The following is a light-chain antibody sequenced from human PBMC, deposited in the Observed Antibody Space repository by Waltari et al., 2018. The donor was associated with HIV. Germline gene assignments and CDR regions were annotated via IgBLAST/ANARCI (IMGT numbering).Light chain of an antibody. V-gene: IGLV3-25*03. CDR3: QSTDITGTYAV. Sequence: YELTQSPSVSVSPGQTATINCFRDALPTPFAYWYQHKPGQAPVLLISKDKERPSGIPDRFSGAGSGTTVTLTISGVRAEDEADYYCQSTDITGTYAVFGPGTKVTVL. J-gene: IGLJ1*01. CDR1: ALPTPF. CDR2: KDK.